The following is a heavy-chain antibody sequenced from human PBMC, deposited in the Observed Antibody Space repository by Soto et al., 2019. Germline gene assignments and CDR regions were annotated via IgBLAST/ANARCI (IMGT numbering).Heavy chain of an antibody. Sequence: QVQLVESGGGVVQPGKSLRLSCAASGFTFRDYGMHWVRQAPGKGLEWLAVLSYDGSYKNSADSVKGRFTISRDNSKNPPVREMNSGRAEATTVYYCAKDDDYCDLTANNLDYWCRGPLVAVSS. D-gene: IGHD4-17*01. CDR1: GFTFRDYG. CDR2: LSYDGSYK. V-gene: IGHV3-30*18. J-gene: IGHJ4*02. CDR3: AKDDDYCDLTANNLDY.